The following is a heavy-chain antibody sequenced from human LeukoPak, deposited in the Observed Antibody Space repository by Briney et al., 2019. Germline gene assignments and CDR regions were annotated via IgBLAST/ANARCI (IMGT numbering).Heavy chain of an antibody. J-gene: IGHJ1*01. CDR2: LSGDGRRT. D-gene: IGHD3-22*01. V-gene: IGHV3-74*03. Sequence: GGSLRLSCADSGFTFSSYRMHWVRHAPGKGLVWVSRLSGDGRRTTHADSVKGRFTISRDSAKNTLYLQMNSVRAEDTAKYYCLVVVTGGSSQHWGQGTEVTVSS. CDR3: LVVVTGGSSQH. CDR1: GFTFSSYR.